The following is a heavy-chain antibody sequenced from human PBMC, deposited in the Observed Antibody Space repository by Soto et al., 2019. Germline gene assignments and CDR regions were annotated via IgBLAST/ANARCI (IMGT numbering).Heavy chain of an antibody. V-gene: IGHV3-23*01. Sequence: PEGSLRLSCAASGFRFRTRAMSWVRQAPGKGLEWVASIRPGGDSTYYADSVKGRFAVSRDNSNVTLYLQMNSLRAEDTAVYYCARYRSGGYDFDYWGQGTLVTVSS. D-gene: IGHD5-12*01. CDR2: IRPGGDST. CDR3: ARYRSGGYDFDY. J-gene: IGHJ4*02. CDR1: GFRFRTRA.